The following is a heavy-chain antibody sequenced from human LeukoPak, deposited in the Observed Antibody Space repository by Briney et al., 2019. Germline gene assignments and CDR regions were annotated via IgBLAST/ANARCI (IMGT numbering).Heavy chain of an antibody. Sequence: GGSLRLSCAASGFNFHNDWMNWVRQAPGKGLEWVANIKQDGSKKSYVDSVKGRFTISRDNAKNSLYLQMNSLRAEDTAIYYCTRVGYIDEGIDYWGQGTLVTVSS. J-gene: IGHJ4*02. CDR1: GFNFHNDW. D-gene: IGHD5-24*01. CDR3: TRVGYIDEGIDY. V-gene: IGHV3-7*04. CDR2: IKQDGSKK.